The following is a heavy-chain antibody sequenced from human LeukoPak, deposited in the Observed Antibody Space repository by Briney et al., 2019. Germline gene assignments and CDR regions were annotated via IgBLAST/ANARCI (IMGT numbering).Heavy chain of an antibody. D-gene: IGHD5-18*01. Sequence: SVKVSCKASVGSFSSYAISWVRQAPGQGLEWMGRIIPVLCTANYAQKFQGRVTLTTDESTSTAYMELSSLRSEDTAVYYCARDTLWIHSAGYYFDYWGQGTLVTVSS. V-gene: IGHV1-69*05. CDR3: ARDTLWIHSAGYYFDY. CDR1: VGSFSSYA. CDR2: IIPVLCTA. J-gene: IGHJ4*02.